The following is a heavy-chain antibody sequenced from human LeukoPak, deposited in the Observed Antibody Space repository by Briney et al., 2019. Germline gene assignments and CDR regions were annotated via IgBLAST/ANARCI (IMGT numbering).Heavy chain of an antibody. CDR1: GGTFSSYA. CDR3: ARNIVGATRGYYYYGMDV. Sequence: SVKVSCKASGGTFSSYATGWVRQAPGQGLEWMGRIIPILGIANYARKFQGRVTITADKSTSTAYMELSSLRSEDTAVYYCARNIVGATRGYYYYGMDVWGQGTTVTVSS. CDR2: IIPILGIA. D-gene: IGHD1-26*01. J-gene: IGHJ6*02. V-gene: IGHV1-69*04.